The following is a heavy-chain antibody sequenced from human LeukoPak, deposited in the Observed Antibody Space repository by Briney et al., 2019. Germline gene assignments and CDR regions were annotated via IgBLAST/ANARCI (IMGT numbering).Heavy chain of an antibody. CDR1: GYTFTSYA. CDR2: ISADNGNT. Sequence: GDSVKVSCKASGYTFTSYAISWVRQAPGQGLEWMGWISADNGNTDYAQKFQGRVTMTRDTSISTAYMELSRLRSDDTAVYYCARGLITMVRGVIGLGYWGQGTLVTVSS. CDR3: ARGLITMVRGVIGLGY. J-gene: IGHJ4*02. V-gene: IGHV1-18*01. D-gene: IGHD3-10*01.